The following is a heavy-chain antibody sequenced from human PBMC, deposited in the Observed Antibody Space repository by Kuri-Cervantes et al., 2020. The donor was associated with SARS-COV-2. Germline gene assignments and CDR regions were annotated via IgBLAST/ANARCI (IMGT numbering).Heavy chain of an antibody. V-gene: IGHV3-48*04. CDR1: GFTFSSYS. Sequence: GESLKISCETSGFTFSSYSMSWVRQAPGKGLEWVSYIGTGSNNIYYAESVKGQFTISRDNAKNSLYLQMNSLRAEDTAVYYCASGMVRGSYYNDFDYWGQGTLVTVSS. D-gene: IGHD3-10*01. J-gene: IGHJ4*02. CDR3: ASGMVRGSYYNDFDY. CDR2: IGTGSNNI.